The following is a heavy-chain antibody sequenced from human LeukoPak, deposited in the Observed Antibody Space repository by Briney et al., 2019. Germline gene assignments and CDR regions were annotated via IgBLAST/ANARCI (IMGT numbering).Heavy chain of an antibody. CDR1: GGSISSSSYY. CDR2: IYYSGST. J-gene: IGHJ4*02. Sequence: SETLSLTCTVSGGSISSSSYYWGWLRQPPGKGLEWVGSIYYSGSTYYNPSLKSRVTISVDTSKNQFSLKLSSVTAADTAVYYCARDLGGYSGDYWGQGTLVTVSS. D-gene: IGHD6-13*01. CDR3: ARDLGGYSGDY. V-gene: IGHV4-39*07.